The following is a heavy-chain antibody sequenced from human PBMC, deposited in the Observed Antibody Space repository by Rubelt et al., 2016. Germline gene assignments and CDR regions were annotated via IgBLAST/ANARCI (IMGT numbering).Heavy chain of an antibody. CDR1: GFTLSSYA. Sequence: EVQLLESGGGLVQPGGSLRLSCAASGFTLSSYAMSWVRQAPGKGLEWVSTISGSGGSTYYADSVKGRFTISRDNSKNPRYLQMNSLRAEDTAVYYCARDRGRDDYNFLAQPGAAFDLWGQGTMVTVSS. D-gene: IGHD5-24*01. V-gene: IGHV3-23*01. CDR2: ISGSGGST. CDR3: ARDRGRDDYNFLAQPGAAFDL. J-gene: IGHJ3*01.